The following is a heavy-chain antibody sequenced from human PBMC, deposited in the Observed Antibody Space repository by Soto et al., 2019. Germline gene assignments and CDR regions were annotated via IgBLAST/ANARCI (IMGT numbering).Heavy chain of an antibody. D-gene: IGHD2-15*01. CDR3: ARAIELILDY. V-gene: IGHV3-30*04. J-gene: IGHJ4*02. CDR1: GFTFSSYA. CDR2: ISYDGSNK. Sequence: GGSLRLSCAASGFTFSSYAMHWVRQAPGKGLEWVAVISYDGSNKYYADSVKGRFTISRDNSKNTLYLQMNSLRAEDTAVYDCARAIELILDYWGQGTLVTVSS.